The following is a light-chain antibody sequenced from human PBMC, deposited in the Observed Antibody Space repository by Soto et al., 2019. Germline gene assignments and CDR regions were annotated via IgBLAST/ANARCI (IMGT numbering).Light chain of an antibody. Sequence: QSVLTQPASVSGSPGQSITISCTGTSGDVGGYDYVSWYQLHPGKAPKLMVFEVSNRPSGVSYRFSGSKSGNTASLTISGLQAKDEADYFCSSYSISTAYLFGTGTKVTVL. V-gene: IGLV2-14*01. CDR2: EVS. CDR3: SSYSISTAYL. CDR1: SGDVGGYDY. J-gene: IGLJ1*01.